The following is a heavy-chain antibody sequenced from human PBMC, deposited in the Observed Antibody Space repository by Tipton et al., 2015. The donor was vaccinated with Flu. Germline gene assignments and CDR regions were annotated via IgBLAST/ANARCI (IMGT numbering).Heavy chain of an antibody. CDR1: GASITSSSYY. CDR3: ASFLSGDSGWYWGLDY. J-gene: IGHJ4*02. Sequence: TLSLTCTVSGASITSSSYYWGWIRQPPGRGLEWIAGLFHSGSTYYNPSLKSRVTISVDTSKNQISLKLTSVTAADTAVYYCASFLSGDSGWYWGLDYWGQGTLVTVSS. D-gene: IGHD6-19*01. CDR2: LFHSGST. V-gene: IGHV4-39*01.